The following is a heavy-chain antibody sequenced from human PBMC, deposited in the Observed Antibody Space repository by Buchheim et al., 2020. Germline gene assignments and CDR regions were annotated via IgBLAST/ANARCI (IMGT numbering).Heavy chain of an antibody. Sequence: QVQLVQSGAEVKKPGASVKVSCKASGYTFTSYAMHWVRQAPGQRLEWMGWINAGNGNTKYSQKFQGRVTITRDTSASTAYMELSSLRSEDTAVYYCARDSITGTTLIGDYFDYWGQGTL. CDR1: GYTFTSYA. J-gene: IGHJ4*02. D-gene: IGHD1-7*01. CDR2: INAGNGNT. V-gene: IGHV1-3*01. CDR3: ARDSITGTTLIGDYFDY.